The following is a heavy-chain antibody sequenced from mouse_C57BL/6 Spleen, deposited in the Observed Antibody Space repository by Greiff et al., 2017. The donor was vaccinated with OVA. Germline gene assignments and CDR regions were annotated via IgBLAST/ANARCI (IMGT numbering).Heavy chain of an antibody. Sequence: QVQLKQPGAELVKPGASVKLSCKASGYTFTSYWMQWVKQRPGQGLEWIGEIDPSDSYTNYNQKFKGKATLTVDTSSSTAYMQLSSLTSEDSAVYYCARSGSNYAWFAYWGQGTLVTVSA. CDR1: GYTFTSYW. V-gene: IGHV1-50*01. CDR3: ARSGSNYAWFAY. J-gene: IGHJ3*01. D-gene: IGHD2-5*01. CDR2: IDPSDSYT.